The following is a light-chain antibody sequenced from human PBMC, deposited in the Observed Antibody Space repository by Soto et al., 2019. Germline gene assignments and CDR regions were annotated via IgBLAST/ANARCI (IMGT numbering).Light chain of an antibody. CDR2: GAS. CDR1: QSVSSSF. J-gene: IGKJ5*01. V-gene: IGKV3-20*01. Sequence: EIVLTQSPGTLSLSPGERATLSCRASQSVSSSFLAWYQQKVGQAPRLLIYGASSRATGIPDRFSGSGSGTDFTLTISTLEPEDFAVYYCQQYGSSPRTFGQGTRLEIK. CDR3: QQYGSSPRT.